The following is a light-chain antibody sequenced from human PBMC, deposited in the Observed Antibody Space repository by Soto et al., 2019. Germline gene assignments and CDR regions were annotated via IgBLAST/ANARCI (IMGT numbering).Light chain of an antibody. V-gene: IGKV1-5*03. J-gene: IGKJ5*01. CDR2: EAS. CDR1: ENVNGH. CDR3: QQRSNWPIT. Sequence: IQMAQSPNTLSVSVGDSVRVACRASENVNGHLAWYQQRPGKAPKLLIYEASILESGVPSRFSGSGYGTEFTLTINGLLPEDFAVYYCQQRSNWPITFGQGTRLEIK.